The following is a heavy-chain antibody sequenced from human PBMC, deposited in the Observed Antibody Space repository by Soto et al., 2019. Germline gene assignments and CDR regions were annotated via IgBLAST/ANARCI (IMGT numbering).Heavy chain of an antibody. Sequence: GGSLRLSCAASGFTVSSYDMHWVRQATGKGLEWVSAIGTAGDTYYPGSVKGRFTISRENAKNSLYLQMNSLRAEDTAVYYCAKENCSGGSCPDAFDIWGQGTMVTVSS. CDR3: AKENCSGGSCPDAFDI. J-gene: IGHJ3*02. CDR2: IGTAGDT. V-gene: IGHV3-13*01. D-gene: IGHD2-15*01. CDR1: GFTVSSYD.